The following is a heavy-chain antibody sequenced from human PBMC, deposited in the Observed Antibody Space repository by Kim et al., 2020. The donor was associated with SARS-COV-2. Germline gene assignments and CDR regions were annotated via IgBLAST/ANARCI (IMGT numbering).Heavy chain of an antibody. D-gene: IGHD3-3*02. J-gene: IGHJ6*02. CDR3: ASDPSLAPPYYYYGMDV. Sequence: SETLSLTCTDSGGSISSYYWSWIRQPPGKGLEWIGYIYYSGSTNYNPSLKSRVTISVDTSKNQFSLKLSSVTAADTAVYYCASDPSLAPPYYYYGMDVWGQGSTVTVSS. CDR2: IYYSGST. V-gene: IGHV4-59*13. CDR1: GGSISSYY.